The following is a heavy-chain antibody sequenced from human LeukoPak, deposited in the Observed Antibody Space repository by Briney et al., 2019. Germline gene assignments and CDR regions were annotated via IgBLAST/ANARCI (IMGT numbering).Heavy chain of an antibody. Sequence: SETLSLTCSVSGGSISSYRCGWIRQPAGKGLEWIGRMYASGSTNFNPSLKSRVTMSVDTSKNQFSLNLSSVTAADTAVYYCARDMGVSQRYWYFDLWGPGTLVTVSS. V-gene: IGHV4-4*07. J-gene: IGHJ2*01. D-gene: IGHD2-2*01. CDR1: GGSISSYR. CDR2: MYASGST. CDR3: ARDMGVSQRYWYFDL.